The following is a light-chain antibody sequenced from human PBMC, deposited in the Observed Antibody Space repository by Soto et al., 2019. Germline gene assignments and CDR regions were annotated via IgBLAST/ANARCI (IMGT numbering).Light chain of an antibody. Sequence: EIVMTQSPDTLSVSPGERATLSCRASQSVTNNLAWYQQKPGQAPRLLIYGASTRTIAIPARFSGTGSGTDFTLTISSLQAEDVAIYYCQQYYTDPTFGRGTRLEIK. V-gene: IGKV3-15*01. J-gene: IGKJ5*01. CDR3: QQYYTDPT. CDR1: QSVTNN. CDR2: GAS.